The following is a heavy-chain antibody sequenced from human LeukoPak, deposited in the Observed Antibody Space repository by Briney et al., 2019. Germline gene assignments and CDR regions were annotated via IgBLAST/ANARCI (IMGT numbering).Heavy chain of an antibody. CDR2: INQDESKK. J-gene: IGHJ4*02. V-gene: IGHV3-7*01. Sequence: GGSLRLSCAASGFTFSNDWVCWVRQAPGKGLEWVANINQDESKKYYADSVKGRFTISRDNAKNSLYLQMSSLTAEDTAIYYCARDHAYRADYWGQGTVVTVSS. CDR3: ARDHAYRADY. CDR1: GFTFSNDW. D-gene: IGHD2-2*01.